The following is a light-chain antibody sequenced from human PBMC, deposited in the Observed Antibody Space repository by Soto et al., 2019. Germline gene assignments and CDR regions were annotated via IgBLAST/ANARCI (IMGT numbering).Light chain of an antibody. V-gene: IGLV1-44*01. CDR2: SNN. Sequence: QSVLTQPPSASGTPGQRVTISCSGSYSNIGSNTVDWYQQLPGTAPKLLIYSNNQRPSGVPDRFSGSKSGTSASLAISGLQSEDEADYYCAAWDDSLNGFYVFGTGTQLTVL. CDR3: AAWDDSLNGFYV. J-gene: IGLJ1*01. CDR1: YSNIGSNT.